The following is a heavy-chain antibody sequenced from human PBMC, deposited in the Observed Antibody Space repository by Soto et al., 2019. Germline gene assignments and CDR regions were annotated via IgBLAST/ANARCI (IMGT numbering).Heavy chain of an antibody. CDR1: GGSISSYY. CDR2: IYYSGST. J-gene: IGHJ4*02. V-gene: IGHV4-59*08. CDR3: ARAQGYQLVDY. Sequence: SETLSLTCTVSGGSISSYYWSWIRQPPGKGLEWIGYIYYSGSTNYNPSLKSRVTISVDTSKNQFSLKLSSVTAADTAVYYCARAQGYQLVDYWGQGTLVTVSS. D-gene: IGHD2-2*01.